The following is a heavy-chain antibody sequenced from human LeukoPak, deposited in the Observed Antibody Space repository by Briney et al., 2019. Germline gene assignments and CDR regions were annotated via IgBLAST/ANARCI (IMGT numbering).Heavy chain of an antibody. CDR2: ISASKVNT. Sequence: ASVTVSCKASGYTFSNYGISWVRQAPGQGLEWMGWISASKVNTNYAQNLQGRVTMTTDTSTSTAYMELRSLRSDDTAVYYCARATYDSSGYGWYFDLWGRGTLVTVSS. CDR1: GYTFSNYG. V-gene: IGHV1-18*01. CDR3: ARATYDSSGYGWYFDL. D-gene: IGHD3-22*01. J-gene: IGHJ2*01.